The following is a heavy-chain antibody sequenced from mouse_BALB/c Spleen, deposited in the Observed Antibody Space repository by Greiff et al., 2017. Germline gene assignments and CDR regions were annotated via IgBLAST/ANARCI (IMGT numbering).Heavy chain of an antibody. V-gene: IGHV1-15*01. Sequence: QVQLQQSGAELVRPGSSVKISCKASGYAFSSYWMHWVKQTPVHGLEWIGAIDPETGGTAYNQKFKGKATLTADKSSSTAYMELRSLTSEDSAVYYCTRPIYFYFDYWGQGTTLTVSS. CDR3: TRPIYFYFDY. CDR2: IDPETGGT. CDR1: GYAFSSYW. J-gene: IGHJ2*01. D-gene: IGHD2-1*01.